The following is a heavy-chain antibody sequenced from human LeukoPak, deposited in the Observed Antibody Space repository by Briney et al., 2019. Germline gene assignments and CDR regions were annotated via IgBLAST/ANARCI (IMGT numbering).Heavy chain of an antibody. J-gene: IGHJ4*02. CDR1: GFTFSSYW. Sequence: GGSLRLSCTASGFTFSSYWITWVRQAPGKGLEWVANIKQDGSEKFYVDSVKGRFTISRDNAKNSLYLQMNSLRADDTAVYYCARALRGGSIWRYYFDYWGQGTLVTVSS. D-gene: IGHD6-13*01. CDR3: ARALRGGSIWRYYFDY. V-gene: IGHV3-7*01. CDR2: IKQDGSEK.